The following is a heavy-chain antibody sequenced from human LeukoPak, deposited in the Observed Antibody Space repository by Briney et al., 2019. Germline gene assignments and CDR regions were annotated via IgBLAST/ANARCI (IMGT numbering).Heavy chain of an antibody. V-gene: IGHV1-69*04. D-gene: IGHD1-1*01. J-gene: IGHJ4*02. CDR3: ARDWETINWNDDY. CDR1: GGTFSSYA. Sequence: SVKVSCKASGGTFSSYAISWVRQAPGQGLEWMGRIIPILGIANYAQKFQGRVTITADKSTSTAYMELSSLRSEDTAVYYCARDWETINWNDDYWGQGTLVTVSS. CDR2: IIPILGIA.